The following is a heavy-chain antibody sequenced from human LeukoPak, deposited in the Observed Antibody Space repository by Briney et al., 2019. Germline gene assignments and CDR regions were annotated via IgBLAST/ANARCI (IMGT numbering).Heavy chain of an antibody. J-gene: IGHJ4*02. CDR1: GYTFTSYD. CDR2: INAATGNR. D-gene: IGHD6-19*01. V-gene: IGHV1-3*01. Sequence: GASVKVSCKASGYTFTSYDINWVRQATGQRLEWMGWINAATGNRIYSQKFQDRVTITRETSATTAYMELSSLTSEDTAVYYCARVSDDSGWNFDYWGQGTLVTVSS. CDR3: ARVSDDSGWNFDY.